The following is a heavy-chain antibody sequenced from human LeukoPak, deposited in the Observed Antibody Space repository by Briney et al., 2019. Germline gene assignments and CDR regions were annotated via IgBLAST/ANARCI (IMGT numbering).Heavy chain of an antibody. CDR1: GGSISSSNYY. CDR3: ARQISDYYYYYMDV. D-gene: IGHD3-10*01. J-gene: IGHJ6*03. CDR2: IYYSGTT. Sequence: SETLSLTCTVSGGSISSSNYYWGWIRQPPGKGLGSIGAIYYSGTTYYNPSLESRVTISEDTSKNQFSLTLRSVTAADTAVYYCARQISDYYYYYMDVWGKGTTVTVSS. V-gene: IGHV4-39*01.